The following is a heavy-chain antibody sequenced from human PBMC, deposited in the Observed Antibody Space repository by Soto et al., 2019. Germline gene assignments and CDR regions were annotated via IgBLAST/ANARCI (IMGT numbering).Heavy chain of an antibody. D-gene: IGHD3-10*01. Sequence: SETLSLTCTVSGGSISSSSYYWGWIRQPPGKGLEWIGSIYYSGSTYYNPSLKSRVTISVDTSKNQFSLKLSSVTAADTAVYYCARRGRSGYGYYYMDVWGKGTTVTVSS. J-gene: IGHJ6*03. CDR3: ARRGRSGYGYYYMDV. V-gene: IGHV4-39*01. CDR1: GGSISSSSYY. CDR2: IYYSGST.